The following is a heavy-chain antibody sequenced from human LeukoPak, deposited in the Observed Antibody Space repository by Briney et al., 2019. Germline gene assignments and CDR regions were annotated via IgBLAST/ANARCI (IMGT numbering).Heavy chain of an antibody. CDR1: GGSISSGGYS. V-gene: IGHV4-30-2*01. Sequence: SETLSFTCAVSGGSISSGGYSWSWIRQPPGKGLEWIGYIYHSGSTYYNPSLKRRVTISVDRSKNQLSLKLSSVTASDTAVYYCVRGGDVKSYDYWGQGTPVTVSS. D-gene: IGHD3-10*01. CDR2: IYHSGST. CDR3: VRGGDVKSYDY. J-gene: IGHJ4*02.